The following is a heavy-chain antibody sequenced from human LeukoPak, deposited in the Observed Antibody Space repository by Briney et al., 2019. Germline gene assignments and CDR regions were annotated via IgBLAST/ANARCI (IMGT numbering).Heavy chain of an antibody. V-gene: IGHV3-33*06. J-gene: IGHJ4*02. CDR3: AKGKGIAVGHFSFDY. Sequence: GRSLRLSCAASGFTFSSYGMHWVRQAPGKGLEWVAAIWYDGSNKYYADSVKGRFTISRDNSKNTLYLQMNSLRAEDTAVYYCAKGKGIAVGHFSFDYWGQGTLVTVSS. D-gene: IGHD6-19*01. CDR2: IWYDGSNK. CDR1: GFTFSSYG.